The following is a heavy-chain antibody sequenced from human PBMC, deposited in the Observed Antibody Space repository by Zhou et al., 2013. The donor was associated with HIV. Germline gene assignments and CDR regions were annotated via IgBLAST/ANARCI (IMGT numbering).Heavy chain of an antibody. CDR1: GYTFTTYG. J-gene: IGHJ4*02. CDR2: ISGHNGNT. V-gene: IGHV1-8*03. D-gene: IGHD3-9*01. Sequence: VQLVQSGPEVRKPGASVKVSCWASGYTFTTYGIAWVRQAPGQGLEWMGWISGHNGNTGYAQNFQGRVALSWNSSVNTAYMEVSCLRSDDTAVYYCARVVFDRSDFWGQGTLVTVSS. CDR3: ARVVFDRSDF.